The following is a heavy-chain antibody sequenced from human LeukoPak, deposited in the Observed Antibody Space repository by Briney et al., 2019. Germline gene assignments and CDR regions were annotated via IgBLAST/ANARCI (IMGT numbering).Heavy chain of an antibody. CDR3: AKVISDYGDFYDY. Sequence: GGSLRLSCAASGFTFDEYGMSWVRQAPGKGLEWVSGINWNGDSTAYVDSVKGRFTISRDNARNSLYLQMNSLRAEDTAVYYCAKVISDYGDFYDYWGQGTLVTVSS. D-gene: IGHD4-17*01. V-gene: IGHV3-20*04. CDR2: INWNGDST. CDR1: GFTFDEYG. J-gene: IGHJ4*02.